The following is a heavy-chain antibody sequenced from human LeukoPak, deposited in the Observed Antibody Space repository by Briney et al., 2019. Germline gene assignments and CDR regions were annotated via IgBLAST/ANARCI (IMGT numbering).Heavy chain of an antibody. V-gene: IGHV3-23*01. CDR2: ISGSGGST. CDR3: AGTTATIHYYYYMDV. J-gene: IGHJ6*03. Sequence: GMSLRLSCAASGFTFSSYAMSWVRQAPGKGLEWVSAISGSGGSTYYADSVKGRFTISRDNSKNTLYLQMNSLRAEDTAVYYCAGTTATIHYYYYMDVWGKGTTVTVSS. D-gene: IGHD4-11*01. CDR1: GFTFSSYA.